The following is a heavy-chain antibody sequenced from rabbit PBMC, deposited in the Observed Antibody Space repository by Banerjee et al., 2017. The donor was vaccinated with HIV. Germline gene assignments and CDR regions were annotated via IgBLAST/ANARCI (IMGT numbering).Heavy chain of an antibody. D-gene: IGHD4-1*01. CDR2: INTSSGNT. Sequence: QEQLEESGGDLVKPGASLTLTCTASGFSFSSSYWICWVRQAPGKGLEWIGCINTSSGNTVYATWAKGRFTISRTSSTTVALQMTSLTAADTATYFCARISGWGGDLWGPGTLVTV. CDR3: ARISGWGGDL. J-gene: IGHJ4*01. V-gene: IGHV1S45*01. CDR1: GFSFSSSYW.